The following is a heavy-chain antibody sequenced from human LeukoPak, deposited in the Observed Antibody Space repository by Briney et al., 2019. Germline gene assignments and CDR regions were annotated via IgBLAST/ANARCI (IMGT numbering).Heavy chain of an antibody. V-gene: IGHV3-33*01. CDR1: GFTFSSFE. CDR2: IQYDGSNK. Sequence: PGRSLRLSCAASGFTFSSFEMHWVRQAPGKGLEWVAVIQYDGSNKYYADSVKGRFTISRDNSKNMLYLQMNSLRAEDTVMYYGATTYSGYCRSTSCYGRFDYWGQGTLVIVSS. J-gene: IGHJ4*02. D-gene: IGHD2-2*01. CDR3: ATTYSGYCRSTSCYGRFDY.